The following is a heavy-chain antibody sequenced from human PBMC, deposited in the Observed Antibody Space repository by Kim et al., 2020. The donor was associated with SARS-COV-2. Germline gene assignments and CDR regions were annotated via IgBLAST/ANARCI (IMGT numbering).Heavy chain of an antibody. CDR1: GFTVSSNY. J-gene: IGHJ3*01. Sequence: GGSLRLACAASGFTVSSNYMSWVRQAPGKGLEGVSVIYSDGYTYYADSVKGRFTISRDKSKNTLYLQMNSLRAEDTAVYYCSSNKREGLGAFDLWGQGT. CDR2: IYSDGYT. CDR3: SSNKREGLGAFDL. D-gene: IGHD3-16*01. V-gene: IGHV3-66*01.